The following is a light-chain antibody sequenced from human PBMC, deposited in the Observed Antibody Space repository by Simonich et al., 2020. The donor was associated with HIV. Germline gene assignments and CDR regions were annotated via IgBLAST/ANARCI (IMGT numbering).Light chain of an antibody. CDR2: EDS. CDR1: ALPKKY. Sequence: SYDLTQPPSVSVSPGQTARITCSGDALPKKYAYWYQQKSGQAPVLVIYEDSKRPSGSPERFSGSSSGTMATLTISGAQVEDEADYYCYSTDSSGNHRAVFGGGTKLTVL. CDR3: YSTDSSGNHRAV. V-gene: IGLV3-10*01. J-gene: IGLJ2*01.